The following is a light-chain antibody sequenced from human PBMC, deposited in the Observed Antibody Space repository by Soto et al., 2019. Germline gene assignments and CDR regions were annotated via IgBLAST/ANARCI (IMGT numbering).Light chain of an antibody. CDR3: AAWDDSLNGHVI. CDR1: NSNIGSNA. Sequence: QSALTQSPSASGTPGQRVTISCSGSNSNIGSNAVNWYQHLPGAAPKLLIYSHNQRPSGVPDRFSGSKSGTSASLTISGLQSEDEADYYCAAWDDSLNGHVIFGGGTKVTVL. J-gene: IGLJ2*01. V-gene: IGLV1-44*01. CDR2: SHN.